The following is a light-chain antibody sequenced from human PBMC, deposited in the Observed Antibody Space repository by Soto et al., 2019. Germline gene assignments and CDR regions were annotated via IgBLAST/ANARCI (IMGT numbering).Light chain of an antibody. V-gene: IGKV1-9*01. Sequence: IHMTDAPSTLSASVLYRVTITFLASQGIDSYLAWYQQRPGKVPQLLIYETSILQSGVSSRFSGSGSGTDFTLTISSLQAEDFATYYCQQTRSYPSTFGGGTKVDIK. CDR3: QQTRSYPST. CDR2: ETS. J-gene: IGKJ4*01. CDR1: QGIDSY.